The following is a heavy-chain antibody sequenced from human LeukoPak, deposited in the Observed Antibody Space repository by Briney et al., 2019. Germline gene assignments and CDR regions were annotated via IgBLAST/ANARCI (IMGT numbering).Heavy chain of an antibody. D-gene: IGHD1-26*01. Sequence: PGGSLRLSCAASGFTVSSNYMSWVRQAPGKGLEWVSVIYSGGSTYYADSVKGRFTISRDNSKNTLYLQMNSLRAEDTAVYYCARAYSGSYYWGFDYWGQGTLVTASS. CDR3: ARAYSGSYYWGFDY. CDR2: IYSGGST. CDR1: GFTVSSNY. J-gene: IGHJ4*02. V-gene: IGHV3-53*01.